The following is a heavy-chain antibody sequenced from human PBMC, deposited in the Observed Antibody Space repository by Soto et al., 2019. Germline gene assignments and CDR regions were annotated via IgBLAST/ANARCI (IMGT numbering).Heavy chain of an antibody. CDR3: ARDRGSGRFNYYYYGMDV. CDR1: GGSVSSGSYY. Sequence: QVQLQESGPGLVKPSETLSLTCTVSGGSVSSGSYYWSWIRQPPGKGLEWIGYIYYSGSTNYNPHLKSRVTISVDTSKNQFYLKLSSVTAADTAVYYCARDRGSGRFNYYYYGMDVWGQGTTVTVSS. D-gene: IGHD3-3*01. V-gene: IGHV4-61*01. CDR2: IYYSGST. J-gene: IGHJ6*02.